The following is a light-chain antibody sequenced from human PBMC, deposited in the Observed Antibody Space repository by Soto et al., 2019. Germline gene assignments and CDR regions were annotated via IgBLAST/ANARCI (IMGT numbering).Light chain of an antibody. CDR1: QSLVSSDGNTY. Sequence: DVVMTQSPLSLPVTLGQPASISCRSSQSLVSSDGNTYLNWFQQRPSQSPRRLIYKVSNRDSGVPARFSGRGSGTDFTLKISRVEAEDVGVYYCMQGTHWPQVTFGPGTKVDIK. V-gene: IGKV2-30*01. CDR2: KVS. J-gene: IGKJ3*01. CDR3: MQGTHWPQVT.